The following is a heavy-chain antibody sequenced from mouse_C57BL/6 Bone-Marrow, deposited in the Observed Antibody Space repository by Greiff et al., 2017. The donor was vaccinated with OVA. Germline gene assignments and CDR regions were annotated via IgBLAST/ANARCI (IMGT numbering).Heavy chain of an antibody. CDR2: INPSSGYT. Sequence: VMLVESGAELARPGASVKMSCKASGYTFTSYTMHWVKQRPGQGLEWIGYINPSSGYTKYNQKFKDKATLTADKSSSTAYMQLSSLTSEDSAVYYCARTGSNYEYFDVWGTGTTVTVSS. CDR3: ARTGSNYEYFDV. D-gene: IGHD1-1*01. J-gene: IGHJ1*03. CDR1: GYTFTSYT. V-gene: IGHV1-4*01.